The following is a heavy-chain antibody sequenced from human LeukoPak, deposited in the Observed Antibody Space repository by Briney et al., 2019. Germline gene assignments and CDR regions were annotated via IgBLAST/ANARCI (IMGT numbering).Heavy chain of an antibody. CDR1: GFTFSSYA. CDR2: ISGSGGST. Sequence: GGSLRLSCAASGFTFSSYAMSWVRQAPGKGLEWVSAISGSGGSTYYADSVKGRFTISRDNSKNTLYLQMNSLRAEDTAVYYCAKGSGYYGDYGYYFDYWGQGTLVTVSS. V-gene: IGHV3-23*01. CDR3: AKGSGYYGDYGYYFDY. J-gene: IGHJ4*02. D-gene: IGHD4-17*01.